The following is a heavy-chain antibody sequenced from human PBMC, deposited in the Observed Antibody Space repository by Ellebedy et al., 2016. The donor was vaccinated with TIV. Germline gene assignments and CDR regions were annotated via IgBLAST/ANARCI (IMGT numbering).Heavy chain of an antibody. V-gene: IGHV3-7*01. D-gene: IGHD4-17*01. Sequence: PGGSLRLSCAASGFSFRSYWMSWVRQAPGKGLEWVANIYQDGGVQYYVDSVKGRFTISRDNADNSLFLQMNRLRAEDTAVYFCARRGSYGDYAVQINSWFETWGRGTLVAVSS. CDR1: GFSFRSYW. CDR3: ARRGSYGDYAVQINSWFET. J-gene: IGHJ5*02. CDR2: IYQDGGVQ.